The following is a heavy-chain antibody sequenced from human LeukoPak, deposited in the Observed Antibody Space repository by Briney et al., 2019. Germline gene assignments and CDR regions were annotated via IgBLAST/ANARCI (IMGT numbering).Heavy chain of an antibody. V-gene: IGHV4-61*01. Sequence: SETQSLTCTVSGGSVSSGSYYWSWIRQPPGKGLEWIGYIYYSGSTNYNPSLKSRVTISVDTSKNQFSLKLSSVTAADTAVYYCARVSRGSYGFDYWGQGTLVTVSS. CDR3: ARVSRGSYGFDY. D-gene: IGHD5-18*01. CDR2: IYYSGST. CDR1: GGSVSSGSYY. J-gene: IGHJ4*02.